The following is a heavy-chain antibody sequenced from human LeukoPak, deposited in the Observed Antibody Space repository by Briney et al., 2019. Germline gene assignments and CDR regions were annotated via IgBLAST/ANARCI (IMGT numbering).Heavy chain of an antibody. CDR3: AKDLGRHRNIFFDF. Sequence: GGSLRLSSAASGFTFSSITIGGGRQAPDKGLEWVSTISGSGGGTYYADSVKGRFTISRDHSKNTLSLQMHSLRADDTAVYYCAKDLGRHRNIFFDFGRRGKVVTVTS. D-gene: IGHD1-26*01. V-gene: IGHV3-23*01. CDR2: ISGSGGGT. J-gene: IGHJ4*02. CDR1: GFTFSSIT.